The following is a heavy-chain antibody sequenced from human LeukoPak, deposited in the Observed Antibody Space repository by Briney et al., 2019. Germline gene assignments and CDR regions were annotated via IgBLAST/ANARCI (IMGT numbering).Heavy chain of an antibody. CDR1: GGSISSYY. CDR2: IYYSGST. J-gene: IGHJ6*03. V-gene: IGHV4-59*08. CDR3: ATMTGYYYYYYMDV. Sequence: SETLSLTCTVSGGSISSYYWSWIRQPPGKGLEGMGYIYYSGSTYYNPSLKSRVTISVDTSKNQFSLKLSSVTAADTAVYYCATMTGYYYYYYMDVWGKGTTVTVSS. D-gene: IGHD3-9*01.